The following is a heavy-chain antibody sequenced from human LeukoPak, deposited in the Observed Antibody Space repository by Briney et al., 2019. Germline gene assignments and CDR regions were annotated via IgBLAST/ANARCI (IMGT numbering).Heavy chain of an antibody. J-gene: IGHJ4*02. Sequence: GGSLRLSCAASGFTFSSYVMHWVRQAPGKGLEWVAFISYDGSNKYYADSVKGRCTISRDNSKNTVYLQMSSLRAEDTAVYYCAKDMDHDYDDYGFDYWGQGTPVTVSS. CDR2: ISYDGSNK. CDR1: GFTFSSYV. V-gene: IGHV3-30*18. D-gene: IGHD4-17*01. CDR3: AKDMDHDYDDYGFDY.